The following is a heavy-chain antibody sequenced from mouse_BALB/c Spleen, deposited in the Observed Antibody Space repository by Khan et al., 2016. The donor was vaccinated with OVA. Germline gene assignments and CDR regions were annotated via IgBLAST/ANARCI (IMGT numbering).Heavy chain of an antibody. J-gene: IGHJ2*01. CDR1: GYTFTSCW. V-gene: IGHV1-7*01. CDR3: ARDRIDY. CDR2: INPSSGYT. Sequence: QVQLKQSGAELAKPGASVKMSCKASGYTFTSCWMHWVKQRPGQGLEWIGYINPSSGYTEYNQNFKDKATLTADKSSSTAYMQLSSLTSEDSAVYYCARDRIDYWGQGTTLTVSS.